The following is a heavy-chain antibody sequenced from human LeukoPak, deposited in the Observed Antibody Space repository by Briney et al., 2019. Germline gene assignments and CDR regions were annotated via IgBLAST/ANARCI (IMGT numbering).Heavy chain of an antibody. CDR2: FDPEDGET. D-gene: IGHD6-13*01. V-gene: IGHV1-24*01. Sequence: VASVKISCKVSGYTLTELSMHWVRQAPGKGLEWMGGFDPEDGETIYAQKFQGRVTMTEDTSTDTAYMELSSLRSEDTAVYYCATQEYSSSWPDYWGQGTLVTVSS. CDR3: ATQEYSSSWPDY. CDR1: GYTLTELS. J-gene: IGHJ4*02.